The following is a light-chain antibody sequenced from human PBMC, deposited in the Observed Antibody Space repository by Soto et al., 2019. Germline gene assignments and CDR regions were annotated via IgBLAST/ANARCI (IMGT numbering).Light chain of an antibody. CDR1: QDISRY. V-gene: IGKV1-27*01. CDR3: QKYNSALT. CDR2: TAS. J-gene: IGKJ5*01. Sequence: QLTQSPSSLSASVGDTVTITCRASQDISRYLAWYQQTPGKVPKLLIYTASTLQSGVPSRFSGSGSGTDFTLTISSLQPEDVATYYCQKYNSALTFGQGTRLEIK.